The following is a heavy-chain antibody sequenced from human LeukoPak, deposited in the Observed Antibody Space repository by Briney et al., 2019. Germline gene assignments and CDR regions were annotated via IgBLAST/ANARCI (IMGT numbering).Heavy chain of an antibody. CDR1: GLTVNSNY. CDR3: VSQKWLYAFDI. Sequence: GGSLRLSCVASGLTVNSNYMSWVRQAQGKGLEWVSAIYSGGATYYADSVKGRFTVSRDDSKNTLYLQMYRLRAEDTAMYYCVSQKWLYAFDIWGQGTMVTVSS. J-gene: IGHJ3*02. D-gene: IGHD5-24*01. CDR2: IYSGGAT. V-gene: IGHV3-53*01.